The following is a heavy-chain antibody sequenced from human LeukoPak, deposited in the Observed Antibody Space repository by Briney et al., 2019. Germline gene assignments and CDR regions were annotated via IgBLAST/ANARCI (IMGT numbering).Heavy chain of an antibody. CDR2: IYYSGST. Sequence: SETLSLTCTVSGGSISSYYWSWTRQPPGKGLEWIGYIYYSGSTNYNPSLKSRVTISVDTSKNQFSLKLSSVTAADTAVYYCARQWIQLWFFDYWGQGTLVTVSS. J-gene: IGHJ4*02. D-gene: IGHD5-18*01. CDR3: ARQWIQLWFFDY. V-gene: IGHV4-59*01. CDR1: GGSISSYY.